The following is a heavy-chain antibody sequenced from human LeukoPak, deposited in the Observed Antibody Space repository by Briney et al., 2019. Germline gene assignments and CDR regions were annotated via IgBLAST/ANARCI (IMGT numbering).Heavy chain of an antibody. Sequence: SETLSLTCTVSGGSISSYHWSWIRQPPGKGLEWIGYIYTSGSTNYNPSLKSRVTISVDTSKNQFSLKLSSVTAADTAVYYCARHRRNYAYMDVWGKGTTVTVSS. J-gene: IGHJ6*03. D-gene: IGHD1-14*01. V-gene: IGHV4-4*09. CDR2: IYTSGST. CDR1: GGSISSYH. CDR3: ARHRRNYAYMDV.